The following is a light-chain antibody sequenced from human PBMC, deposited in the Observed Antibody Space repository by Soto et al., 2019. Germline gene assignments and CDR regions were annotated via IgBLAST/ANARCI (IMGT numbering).Light chain of an antibody. Sequence: QSALTQPLSVSGSPGQSVTISCTGTSSDVGSDNRVSWYQQPPGTAPKLLIYEVSNRPSGVPDRFSGSKSGNTASLTISGLQAEDEADYYCSLYRNSNTVFGTGTKVTVL. CDR1: SSDVGSDNR. CDR2: EVS. CDR3: SLYRNSNTV. J-gene: IGLJ1*01. V-gene: IGLV2-18*01.